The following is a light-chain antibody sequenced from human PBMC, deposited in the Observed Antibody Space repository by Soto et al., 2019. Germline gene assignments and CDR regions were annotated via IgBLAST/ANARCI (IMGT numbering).Light chain of an antibody. J-gene: IGKJ2*01. V-gene: IGKV3-20*01. CDR2: GAS. Sequence: EIVLTQSPGTLSLSPGERATLSCRASHSVSSSYLAWYQQKPGQAPRLLIYGASSRATGIPDRFSGSGSGTDFTITISRLEPEDFAVYYCQQYGGSPPYTVGQGTKLEIK. CDR3: QQYGGSPPYT. CDR1: HSVSSSY.